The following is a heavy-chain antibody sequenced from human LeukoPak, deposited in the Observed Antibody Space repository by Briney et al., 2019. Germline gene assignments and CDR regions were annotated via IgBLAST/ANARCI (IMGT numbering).Heavy chain of an antibody. D-gene: IGHD3-10*01. J-gene: IGHJ4*02. Sequence: PSETLSLTCTVSGGSISSYYWSWLRQPPGKGLEWIGYICYIGSTNYNPSPKSRLTISVDRSKNQFSLKLGSVTAADTAVYYCARGGSGRSQHNDYWGQGTLVTVSS. CDR1: GGSISSYY. CDR3: ARGGSGRSQHNDY. CDR2: ICYIGST. V-gene: IGHV4-59*01.